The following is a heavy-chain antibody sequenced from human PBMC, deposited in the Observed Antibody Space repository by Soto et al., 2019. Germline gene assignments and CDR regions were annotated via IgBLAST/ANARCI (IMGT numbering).Heavy chain of an antibody. J-gene: IGHJ4*02. Sequence: ASVKVSCTASGYTFTGYYMHWVRQAPGQGLEWMGCINPNSGDTNYAQKFQGRVTITRDTSTSTAYMELSSLRSEDTAVYYCAREFCGMLIIGVSDCWGQGTLVTV. D-gene: IGHD3-3*01. CDR1: GYTFTGYY. V-gene: IGHV1-2*02. CDR2: INPNSGDT. CDR3: AREFCGMLIIGVSDC.